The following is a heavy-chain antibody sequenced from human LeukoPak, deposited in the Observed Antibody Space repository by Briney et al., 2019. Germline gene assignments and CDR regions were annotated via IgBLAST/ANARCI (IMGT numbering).Heavy chain of an antibody. CDR3: AKMQTEYDMLTGYRALCDY. V-gene: IGHV3-7*01. CDR1: VFAFCRYW. D-gene: IGHD3-9*01. CDR2: KKKDGSEK. Sequence: GGALRLSCAASVFAFCRYWMTCVRNAPGEGVEWVANKKKDGSEKYYVGSVMGRFTISRDNAKNSLFLQMNSLGAEDTAVYYCAKMQTEYDMLTGYRALCDYWGQGTLVTVSS. J-gene: IGHJ4*02.